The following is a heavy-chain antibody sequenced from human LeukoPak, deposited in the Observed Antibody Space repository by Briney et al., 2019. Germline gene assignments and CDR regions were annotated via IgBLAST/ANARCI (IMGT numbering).Heavy chain of an antibody. D-gene: IGHD3-10*01. Sequence: PSETLSLTCTVSGDSISSYYWSWIRQPPGKGLEWIGYIYYSGSTKYNPSLKSRVTMSLDTSKSQFSLKLNAVNAADSVVYYCATDRPSGSRSSFSLGMDVWGQGTTVTVSS. CDR1: GDSISSYY. CDR3: ATDRPSGSRSSFSLGMDV. CDR2: IYYSGST. J-gene: IGHJ6*02. V-gene: IGHV4-59*01.